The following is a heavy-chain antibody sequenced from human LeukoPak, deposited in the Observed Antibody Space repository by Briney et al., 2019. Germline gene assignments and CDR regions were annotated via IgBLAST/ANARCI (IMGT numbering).Heavy chain of an antibody. CDR3: ARDRGVAAAGTFDY. J-gene: IGHJ4*02. CDR2: IIPIFGTA. Sequence: ASVKVSCKASGGTFSSYAISWVRQAPGQGLEWMGGIIPIFGTANYAQKFQGRVTITADESTSTAYMELSSLRSEDTDVYYCARDRGVAAAGTFDYWGQGTLVTVSS. D-gene: IGHD6-13*01. CDR1: GGTFSSYA. V-gene: IGHV1-69*13.